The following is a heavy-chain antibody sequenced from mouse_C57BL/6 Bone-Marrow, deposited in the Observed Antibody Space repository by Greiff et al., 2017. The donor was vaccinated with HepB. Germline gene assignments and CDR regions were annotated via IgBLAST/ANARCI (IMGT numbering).Heavy chain of an antibody. D-gene: IGHD1-1*01. CDR2: IDPSDSYT. J-gene: IGHJ4*01. CDR3: SRYGLFITTEVDAMDY. V-gene: IGHV1-59*01. Sequence: QVQLKQPGAELVRPGTSVKLSCKASGYTFTSYWMHWVKQRPGQGLEWIGVIDPSDSYTNYNQKFKGKATLTVDTSSSTAYMQLSSLTSEDTAVYYCSRYGLFITTEVDAMDYWGEGTPVTVSS. CDR1: GYTFTSYW.